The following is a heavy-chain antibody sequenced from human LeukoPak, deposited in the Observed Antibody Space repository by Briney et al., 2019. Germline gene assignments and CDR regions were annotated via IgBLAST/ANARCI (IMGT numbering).Heavy chain of an antibody. J-gene: IGHJ4*02. D-gene: IGHD3-16*01. Sequence: PGGSLRLSCAASGFTFSRYNMTWVRQAPGKGLEWVSYISSGSSTIYYADSVKGRFTISRDNAKNSLYLQMNSLRDDDTAVYYCARILEGDDYWGQGTLVTVSS. CDR1: GFTFSRYN. V-gene: IGHV3-48*02. CDR3: ARILEGDDY. CDR2: ISSGSSTI.